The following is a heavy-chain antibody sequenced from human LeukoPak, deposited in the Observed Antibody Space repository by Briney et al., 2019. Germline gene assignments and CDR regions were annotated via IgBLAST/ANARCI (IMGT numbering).Heavy chain of an antibody. CDR1: GFPFSDDW. V-gene: IGHV3-15*01. CDR2: IKKKGDGGTT. CDR3: TTVTMVRDYDY. D-gene: IGHD3-10*01. J-gene: IGHJ4*02. Sequence: GGSLRLSCAASGFPFSDDWMSWVRQVPGKGLEWVGRIKKKGDGGTTDYAAPVKGRFTISRDDSKNMLYLEMSNLKIEDTAVYYCTTVTMVRDYDYWGQGTLVTVSS.